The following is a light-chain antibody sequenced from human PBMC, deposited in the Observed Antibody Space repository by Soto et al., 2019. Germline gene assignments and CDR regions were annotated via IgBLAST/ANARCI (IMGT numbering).Light chain of an antibody. CDR2: WAS. CDR3: QQYYSTPSWT. CDR1: QSVLYSSNNKNY. V-gene: IGKV4-1*01. Sequence: DIVMTQSPDSLAVSLGERATINCKSSQSVLYSSNNKNYLAWYQQKPGQPPKLLIYWASTRESGVPDRFSGSGSGTAFTLTISILQDEDVAVYYCQQYYSTPSWTFGQGTKVEIK. J-gene: IGKJ1*01.